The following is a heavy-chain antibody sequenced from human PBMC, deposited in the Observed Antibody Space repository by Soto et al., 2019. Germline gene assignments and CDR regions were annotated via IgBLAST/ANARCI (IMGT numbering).Heavy chain of an antibody. CDR3: GHRRDVATRCWFDP. CDR1: GFSLSSGGGA. D-gene: IGHD6-6*01. CDR2: IYASGGT. Sequence: QITLKESGPPLVKSTQTLTLTCTFSGFSLSSGGGAVGWIRQPPGKALEWLAIIYASGGTHYSPSLKTRLTITKDTSKNQVVLTMTNMDPVDTATYYCGHRRDVATRCWFDPWGQAILVTVSS. J-gene: IGHJ5*02. V-gene: IGHV2-5*01.